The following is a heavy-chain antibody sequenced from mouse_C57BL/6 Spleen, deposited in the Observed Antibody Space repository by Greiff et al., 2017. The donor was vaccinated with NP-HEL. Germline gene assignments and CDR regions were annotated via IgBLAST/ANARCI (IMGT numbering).Heavy chain of an antibody. CDR2: IYPGSGST. V-gene: IGHV1-55*01. CDR3: ARRSSGTGYFDY. Sequence: VQLQQPGAELVKPGASVKMSCKASGYTFTSYWITWVKQRPGQGLEWIGDIYPGSGSTNYNEKFKSKATLTVDTSSSTAYMQLSSLTSEDSAVYYCARRSSGTGYFDYWGQGTTLTVSS. D-gene: IGHD3-2*02. CDR1: GYTFTSYW. J-gene: IGHJ2*01.